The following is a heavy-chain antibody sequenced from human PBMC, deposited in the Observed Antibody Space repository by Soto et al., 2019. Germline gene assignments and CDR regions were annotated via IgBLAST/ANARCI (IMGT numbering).Heavy chain of an antibody. D-gene: IGHD3-10*02. CDR2: ISSSSSYI. CDR1: GFTFSSYS. V-gene: IGHV3-21*01. CDR3: ARARAPYVTDAFDI. Sequence: NPGGSLRLSCAASGFTFSSYSMNWVRQAPGKGLEWVSSISSSSSYIYYADSVKGRFTISRDNAKNSLYLQMNSLRAEDTAVYYCARARAPYVTDAFDIWGQGTMVTVSS. J-gene: IGHJ3*02.